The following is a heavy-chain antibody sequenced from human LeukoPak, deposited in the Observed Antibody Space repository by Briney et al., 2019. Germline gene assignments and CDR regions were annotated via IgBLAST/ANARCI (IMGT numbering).Heavy chain of an antibody. J-gene: IGHJ2*01. CDR2: ISGSGGST. CDR1: GFTFSSYA. D-gene: IGHD3-3*01. Sequence: GGSLRLSCAASGFTFSSYAMSWVRQAPGKGLEWVSAISGSGGSTYYADSVKGRFTISRDNSKNTLYLQMNSLRAEDTAEYYCAKTITFLGVVSLSCYFVLWARGPLVTFP. V-gene: IGHV3-23*01. CDR3: AKTITFLGVVSLSCYFVL.